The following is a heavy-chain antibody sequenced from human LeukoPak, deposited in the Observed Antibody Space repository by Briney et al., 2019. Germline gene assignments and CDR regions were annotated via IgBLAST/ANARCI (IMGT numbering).Heavy chain of an antibody. CDR3: AKGVGYCSGGSCQQFDY. D-gene: IGHD2-15*01. Sequence: GGSLRLSCAASGFTFSSYEMNWVRQAPGKGLKWVSAIGGSGGSTYYADSVKGRITISRDNSKNTLYLQMNSLRAEDTAVYYCAKGVGYCSGGSCQQFDYWGQGTLVTVSS. J-gene: IGHJ4*02. CDR2: IGGSGGST. V-gene: IGHV3-23*01. CDR1: GFTFSSYE.